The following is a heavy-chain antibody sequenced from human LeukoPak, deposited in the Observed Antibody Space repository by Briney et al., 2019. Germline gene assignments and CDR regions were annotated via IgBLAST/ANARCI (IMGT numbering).Heavy chain of an antibody. CDR1: GYTFTSYD. CDR3: ARGRTMKYYDFWSVPHDAFDI. D-gene: IGHD3-3*01. Sequence: ASVKVSCKASGYTFTSYDINWVRQATGQGLEWMGWMNPNSGNTGYAQKFQGRVTITRNTSISTAYMELSSLRSEDTAVYYCARGRTMKYYDFWSVPHDAFDIWGQGTMVTVSS. CDR2: MNPNSGNT. J-gene: IGHJ3*02. V-gene: IGHV1-8*03.